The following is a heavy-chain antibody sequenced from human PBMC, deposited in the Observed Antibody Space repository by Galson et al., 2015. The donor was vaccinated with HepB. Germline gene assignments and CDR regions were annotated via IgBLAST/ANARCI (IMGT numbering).Heavy chain of an antibody. J-gene: IGHJ4*02. CDR1: GYTSSIYA. Sequence: SVKVSCKASGYTSSIYAITWVRQAPGQGLEWMGWISVHNGSTKYAYKLQDRVTMTTDTSTNTAYMELRSLRSDDTAMYYCAAGVPYFDYWGQGTLVTVSA. CDR2: ISVHNGST. D-gene: IGHD2-2*01. V-gene: IGHV1-18*04. CDR3: AAGVPYFDY.